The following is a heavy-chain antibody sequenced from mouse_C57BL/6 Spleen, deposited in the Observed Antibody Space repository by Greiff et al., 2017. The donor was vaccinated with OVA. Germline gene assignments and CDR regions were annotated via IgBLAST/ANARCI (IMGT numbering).Heavy chain of an antibody. CDR1: GYTFTSYW. CDR2: IDPSDSYT. V-gene: IGHV1-59*01. J-gene: IGHJ1*03. D-gene: IGHD1-1*01. CDR3: ASPVYYGRSYWYFDV. Sequence: QVQLQQPGAELVRPGTSVKLSCKASGYTFTSYWMHWVKQRPGQGLEWIGVIDPSDSYTNYNQKFKGKATLTVDTSSSTAYMQLSSLTSEDSAVYYCASPVYYGRSYWYFDVWGTGTTVTVSS.